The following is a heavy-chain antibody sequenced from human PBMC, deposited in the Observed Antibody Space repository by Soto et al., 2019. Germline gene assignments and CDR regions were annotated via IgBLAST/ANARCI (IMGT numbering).Heavy chain of an antibody. CDR3: ARGTTDSGKNWFDS. J-gene: IGHJ5*01. CDR1: GGSMSTYN. Sequence: LSLTCTVSGGSMSTYNRSWIRQPAGKGLQWIGRMFSSGSTNYDPSLKSRGSMSLDTSKNQFSLYLRSVTAADTAVYYCARGTTDSGKNWFDSWGQGTPVTVSS. CDR2: MFSSGST. D-gene: IGHD1-1*01. V-gene: IGHV4-4*07.